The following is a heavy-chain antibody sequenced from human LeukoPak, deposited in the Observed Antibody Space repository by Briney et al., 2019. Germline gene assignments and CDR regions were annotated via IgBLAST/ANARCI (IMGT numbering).Heavy chain of an antibody. CDR3: ARGAPPDY. CDR1: GFTFSDYA. CDR2: MSYDGSNE. V-gene: IGHV3-30-3*01. J-gene: IGHJ4*02. Sequence: PGRSLRLSCAASGFTFSDYAMYWVRQAPGKGLEWVASMSYDGSNEYYADSVKGRFTISRDNSKNTLYPQMNSLRTEDTAVYYCARGAPPDYWGQGTLVTVSS.